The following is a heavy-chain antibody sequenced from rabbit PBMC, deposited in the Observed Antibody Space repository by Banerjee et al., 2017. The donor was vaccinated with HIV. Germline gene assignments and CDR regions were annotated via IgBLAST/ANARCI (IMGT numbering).Heavy chain of an antibody. CDR3: AGSDIYSGLLTL. Sequence: QEQLEESGGDLVKPEGSLTLTCTASGFSFSSSYWICWVRQAPGKGLEWIGCIDVGSSGSTYYASWAKGRFTISKTSSTTMTLQMTSLTAADTATYFCAGSDIYSGLLTLWGQGTLVTVS. CDR1: GFSFSSSYW. CDR2: IDVGSSGST. V-gene: IGHV1S45*01. D-gene: IGHD7-1*01. J-gene: IGHJ4*01.